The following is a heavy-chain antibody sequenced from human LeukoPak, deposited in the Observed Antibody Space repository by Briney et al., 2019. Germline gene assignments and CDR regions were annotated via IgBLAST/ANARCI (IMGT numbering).Heavy chain of an antibody. V-gene: IGHV3-66*01. J-gene: IGHJ2*01. D-gene: IGHD3-3*01. CDR3: ARVPYYDFWSGYYYDWYFDL. CDR1: GFTVSSNY. CDR2: IYSGGST. Sequence: PGGSLRLSCAASGFTVSSNYMSWVRQAPGKGLEWASVIYSGGSTYYADSVKGRFTISRDNAKNSLYLQMNSLRAEDTAVYYCARVPYYDFWSGYYYDWYFDLWGRGTLVTVSS.